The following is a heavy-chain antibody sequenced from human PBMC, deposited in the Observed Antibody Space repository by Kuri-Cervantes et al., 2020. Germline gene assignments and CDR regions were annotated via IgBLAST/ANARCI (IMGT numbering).Heavy chain of an antibody. CDR1: GYTFTGYY. D-gene: IGHD2-8*02. CDR3: ARACCTGECSPGNS. J-gene: IGHJ4*02. Sequence: ASVKVSCKASGYTFTGYYMHWVRQAPGQGLEWMGWINPNSGGTNYAQKFQGRVTMTRDTPIYTAYMELSSLRSDDTAVYYCARACCTGECSPGNSWGQGTLVTVSS. V-gene: IGHV1-2*02. CDR2: INPNSGGT.